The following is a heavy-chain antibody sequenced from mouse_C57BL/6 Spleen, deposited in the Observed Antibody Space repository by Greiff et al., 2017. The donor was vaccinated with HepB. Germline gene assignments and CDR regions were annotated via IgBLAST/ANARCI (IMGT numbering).Heavy chain of an antibody. CDR2: IYPGSGST. V-gene: IGHV1-55*01. D-gene: IGHD2-4*01. CDR3: CRGIYYDYDEGFDY. CDR1: GYTFTSYW. J-gene: IGHJ2*01. Sequence: QVQLQQPGAELVKPGASVKMSCKASGYTFTSYWITWVKQRPGQGLEWIGDIYPGSGSTNYNEKFKSKATLTVDTSSSTAYMQLSSLTSEDSAVYYCCRGIYYDYDEGFDYWGQGTTLTVSS.